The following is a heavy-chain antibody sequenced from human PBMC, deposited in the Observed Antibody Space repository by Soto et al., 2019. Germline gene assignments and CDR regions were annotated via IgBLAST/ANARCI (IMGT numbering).Heavy chain of an antibody. CDR2: IWYDGGKK. J-gene: IGHJ6*02. V-gene: IGHV3-33*01. D-gene: IGHD3-3*01. CDR3: ARDASYYSLWSGYYPSRNGMDV. CDR1: GFTFSSFG. Sequence: GGSLRLSCAASGFTFSSFGMHWVRQAPGKGLEWVSLIWYDGGKKSYGDSVKGRFTISRDNSRNTVYLQMNSLRADDTAVYYCARDASYYSLWSGYYPSRNGMDVWGQGTTVTVSS.